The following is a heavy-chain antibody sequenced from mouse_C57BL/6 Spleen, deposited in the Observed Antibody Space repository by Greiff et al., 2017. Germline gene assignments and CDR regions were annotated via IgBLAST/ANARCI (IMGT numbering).Heavy chain of an antibody. J-gene: IGHJ2*01. CDR1: GFTFSSYA. Sequence: EVNLVESGGGLVKPGGSLKLSCAASGFTFSSYAMSWVRQTPEKRLEWVATISDGGSYTYYPDNVKGRFTISRDNAKNNLYLQMSHLKSEDTAMYYCARYSSNYFDYWGQGTTLTVSS. D-gene: IGHD3-2*02. CDR3: ARYSSNYFDY. CDR2: ISDGGSYT. V-gene: IGHV5-4*03.